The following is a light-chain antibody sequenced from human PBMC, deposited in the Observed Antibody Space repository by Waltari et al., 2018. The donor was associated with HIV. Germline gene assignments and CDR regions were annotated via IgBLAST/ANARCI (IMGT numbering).Light chain of an antibody. CDR3: GTWDSSLSIMV. Sequence: QSVLTQPPSVSAAPGQRVTISCSGSTSNIGNGDVSWYQQVQGTAPKLLTYDNNNLPSGIPDRFSGSKSGTSATLDITGLETGDEADYYCGTWDSSLSIMVFGGGTKVTVL. J-gene: IGLJ2*01. CDR2: DNN. V-gene: IGLV1-51*01. CDR1: TSNIGNGD.